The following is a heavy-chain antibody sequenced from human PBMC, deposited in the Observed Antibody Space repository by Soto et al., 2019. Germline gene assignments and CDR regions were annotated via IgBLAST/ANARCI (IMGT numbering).Heavy chain of an antibody. CDR3: AREDIVVVPAAMPRYQYFDY. CDR2: IIPIFGTA. CDR1: GGTFSSYA. Sequence: GASVKVSCKASGGTFSSYAISWVRQAPGQGLEWMGGIIPIFGTANYAQKFQGRVTITADESTSTAYMELSSLRSEDTAVYYCAREDIVVVPAAMPRYQYFDYWGQGTLVTVSS. J-gene: IGHJ4*02. D-gene: IGHD2-2*01. V-gene: IGHV1-69*13.